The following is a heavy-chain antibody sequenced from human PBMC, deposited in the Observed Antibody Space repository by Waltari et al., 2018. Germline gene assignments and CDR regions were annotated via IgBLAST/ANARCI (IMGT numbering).Heavy chain of an antibody. CDR1: GFTFRSHW. J-gene: IGHJ4*02. D-gene: IGHD2-15*01. V-gene: IGHV3-7*04. Sequence: EVQLVESGGGLVQPGGSLRLSCAASGFTFRSHWMSWVRQPPGKGLEWVDNIKQDGSEKYYVDSVKGRFTISRDNAKNSLYLQMNSLRAEDTAVYYCARDSCSGGSCYSSYYFDYWGQGTLVTVSS. CDR3: ARDSCSGGSCYSSYYFDY. CDR2: IKQDGSEK.